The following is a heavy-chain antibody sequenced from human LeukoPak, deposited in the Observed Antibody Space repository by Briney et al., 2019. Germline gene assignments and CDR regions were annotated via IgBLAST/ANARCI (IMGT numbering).Heavy chain of an antibody. CDR3: ARGDYGGDY. J-gene: IGHJ4*02. Sequence: SVKVSCKASGGTFSSYAISWVRQAPGQGLEWMGGIIPIFGTANYAQKFQGRVTMTTDTSTSTAYMELRSLRSDDTAVYYCARGDYGGDYWGQGTLVTVSS. D-gene: IGHD4-23*01. CDR1: GGTFSSYA. V-gene: IGHV1-69*05. CDR2: IIPIFGTA.